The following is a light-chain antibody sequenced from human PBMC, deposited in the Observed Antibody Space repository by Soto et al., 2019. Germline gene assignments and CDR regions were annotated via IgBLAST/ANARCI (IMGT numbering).Light chain of an antibody. Sequence: EIVLTQSPGTLSLSPGERATLSCRASQSVSSSYLAWYQQKPGQAPRLLIYGASSRATGIPDRFSGSGSGTDFTFTIIRLEPEDCAVYYGQQYGSSLFTFGPGNKVDIK. CDR1: QSVSSSY. J-gene: IGKJ3*01. V-gene: IGKV3-20*01. CDR2: GAS. CDR3: QQYGSSLFT.